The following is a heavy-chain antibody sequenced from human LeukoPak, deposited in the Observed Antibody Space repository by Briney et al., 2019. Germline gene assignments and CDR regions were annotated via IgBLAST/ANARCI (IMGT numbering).Heavy chain of an antibody. V-gene: IGHV3-7*01. CDR2: IKQDGSEK. Sequence: GGSLRLSCAASGFTFSSYWMSWVRQAPGKGLEWVANIKQDGSEKYYVDSVKGRFTISRDNAKNSLYLQVNSLRAEDTAVYYCARGGVPAAITWGAFDIWAKGQWSPSLQ. J-gene: IGHJ3*02. CDR1: GFTFSSYW. D-gene: IGHD2-2*01. CDR3: ARGGVPAAITWGAFDI.